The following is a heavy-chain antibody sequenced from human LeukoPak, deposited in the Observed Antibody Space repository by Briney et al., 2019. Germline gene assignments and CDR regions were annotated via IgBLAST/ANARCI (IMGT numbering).Heavy chain of an antibody. CDR2: IYSGGST. J-gene: IGHJ4*02. V-gene: IGHV3-53*01. CDR1: GFTVSSNY. CDR3: ARLDSSGYYLDY. Sequence: GGSLRLSCAASGFTVSSNYVSWVRQAPGKGLEWVSVIYSGGSTYYADSVKGRFTISRDNSKNTLYLQMNSLRAEDTAVYYCARLDSSGYYLDYWGQGTLVTVSS. D-gene: IGHD3-22*01.